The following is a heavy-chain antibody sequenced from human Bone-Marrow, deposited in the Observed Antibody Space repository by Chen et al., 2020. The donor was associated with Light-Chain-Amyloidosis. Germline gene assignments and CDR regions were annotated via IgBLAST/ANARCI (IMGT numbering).Heavy chain of an antibody. CDR1: GFKFDDYA. CDR3: TKDRNNDFWSGTSNWFDP. V-gene: IGHV3-43*02. CDR2: ISGDGRTT. J-gene: IGHJ5*02. D-gene: IGHD3-3*01. Sequence: EVQLVESGGGMIQPGGSLRVSWEASGFKFDDYAMHWVRQASGRGLEWVSLISGDGRTTHYADSVKGRFTISRDNSKRFLYLEMNSLRNEDTAIYYCTKDRNNDFWSGTSNWFDPWGQGTPVTVST.